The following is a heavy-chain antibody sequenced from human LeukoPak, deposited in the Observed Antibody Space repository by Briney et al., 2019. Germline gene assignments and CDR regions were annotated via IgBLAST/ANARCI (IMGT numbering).Heavy chain of an antibody. CDR3: ARVFLDAFDI. Sequence: PGGSLRLSCAASGFTFRDYYMSWIRQAPGKGLDWVSYISSGGNTIYYADSVKGRLTISRDNAKNSLYLQMNSLRAEDTAVYHCARVFLDAFDIWGQGTMVTVSS. J-gene: IGHJ3*02. V-gene: IGHV3-11*01. CDR1: GFTFRDYY. CDR2: ISSGGNTI.